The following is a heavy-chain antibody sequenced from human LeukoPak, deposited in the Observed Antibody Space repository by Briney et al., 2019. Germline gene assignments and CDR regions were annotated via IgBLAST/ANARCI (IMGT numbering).Heavy chain of an antibody. D-gene: IGHD6-25*01. J-gene: IGHJ4*02. V-gene: IGHV3-74*01. Sequence: GGSLRLSCTASGFTFSSYWMHWVRHAPGKGLVWVSSVSSDGSGTYYADSVKGRLTISRDNAKNTLYLQINSLRDEDTGVYYCARVPAAGRQDSWGLGTLVTVSS. CDR3: ARVPAAGRQDS. CDR1: GFTFSSYW. CDR2: VSSDGSGT.